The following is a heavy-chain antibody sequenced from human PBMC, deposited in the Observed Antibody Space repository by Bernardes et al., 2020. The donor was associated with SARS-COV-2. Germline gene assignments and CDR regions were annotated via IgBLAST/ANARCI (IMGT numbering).Heavy chain of an antibody. CDR1: GGSFSGYF. V-gene: IGHV4-31*03. Sequence: SETLSLTCTVSGGSFSGYFWSWIRQHPGKGLEWIGYVSYSGSAYYNPSLKSRVTISVDTSKNQFSLKLSSVTAADTAVYYCARALPPDFWGQGTLVTVSS. J-gene: IGHJ4*02. CDR3: ARALPPDF. CDR2: VSYSGSA.